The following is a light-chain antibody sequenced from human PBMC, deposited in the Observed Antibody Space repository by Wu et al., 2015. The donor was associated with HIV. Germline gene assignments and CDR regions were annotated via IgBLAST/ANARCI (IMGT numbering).Light chain of an antibody. J-gene: IGKJ1*01. CDR2: AAS. CDR1: QGINDY. Sequence: DIQMTQSPSAMSASVGDRVTITCRASQGINDYLAWFQQKPGKVPKRLIYAASSLQSGVPSRFSGSGSGTEFTLTISSLQPDDFATYYCLQYKNYPHPWTFGQGTKVEIK. CDR3: LQYKNYPHPWT. V-gene: IGKV1-17*03.